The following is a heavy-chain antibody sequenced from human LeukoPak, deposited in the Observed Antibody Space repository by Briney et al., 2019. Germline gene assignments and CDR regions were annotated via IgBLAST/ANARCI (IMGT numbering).Heavy chain of an antibody. J-gene: IGHJ6*03. Sequence: SETLSLTCTVSGGSISSSSYYWGWTRQPPGKGLEWIGSIYYSGSTYYNPSLKSRVTISVDTSKNQFSLKLSSVTAADTAVYYCARVVDSSGYYYYYYYMDVWGKGTTVTVSS. CDR1: GGSISSSSYY. D-gene: IGHD3-22*01. CDR2: IYYSGST. CDR3: ARVVDSSGYYYYYYYMDV. V-gene: IGHV4-39*07.